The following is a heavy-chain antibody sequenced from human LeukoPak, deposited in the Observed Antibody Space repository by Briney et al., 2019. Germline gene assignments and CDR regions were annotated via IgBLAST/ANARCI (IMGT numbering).Heavy chain of an antibody. CDR2: ISSSGETI. D-gene: IGHD3-9*01. CDR3: ARAGNYYGTPIDY. CDR1: GFTFSDYY. V-gene: IGHV3-11*01. J-gene: IGHJ4*02. Sequence: GGSLRLSCAASGFTFSDYYMSWIRQTPGKGLEWVSYISSSGETIHYADSVKGRFSISRDNAKNSLYLQMNSLRAEDTAFYYCARAGNYYGTPIDYWGQGILVTVSS.